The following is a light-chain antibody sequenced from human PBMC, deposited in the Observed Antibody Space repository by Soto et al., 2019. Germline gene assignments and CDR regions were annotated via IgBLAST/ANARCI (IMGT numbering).Light chain of an antibody. CDR1: QSVSTS. CDR2: ESS. CDR3: QQRGVWPLT. Sequence: EIVLTQSPATLSLSPGERATLSCRASQSVSTSLAWYQQKPGQAPRLLFYESSNRATGIPARFSGSGSGTDFTLTISGLEPEDFAGYYCQQRGVWPLTFGGGTKVEIK. V-gene: IGKV3-11*01. J-gene: IGKJ4*01.